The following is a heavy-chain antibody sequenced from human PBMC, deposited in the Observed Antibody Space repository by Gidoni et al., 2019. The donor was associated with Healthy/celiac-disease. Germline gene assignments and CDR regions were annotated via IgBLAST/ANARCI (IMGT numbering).Heavy chain of an antibody. CDR3: ARFTIFGVVIVHGMDV. J-gene: IGHJ6*02. V-gene: IGHV3-48*03. Sequence: EVQLVESEGGLVQPGGSLRLSCAASGFTFRSYELNWVRQAPGKGLEWVSYISSSGSTIYYADPVKGRLTISRDNAKNSLYLQMNSLRAEDTAVYYCARFTIFGVVIVHGMDVWGQGTTVTVSS. CDR1: GFTFRSYE. D-gene: IGHD3-3*01. CDR2: ISSSGSTI.